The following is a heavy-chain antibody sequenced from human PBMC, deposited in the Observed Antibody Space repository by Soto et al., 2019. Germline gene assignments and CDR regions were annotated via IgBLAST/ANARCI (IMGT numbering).Heavy chain of an antibody. V-gene: IGHV3-73*02. D-gene: IGHD2-15*01. CDR2: IRNKANSYAT. Sequence: EVQLVESGGGLVQPGGSLKLSCAASGFTFSGSSVHWVRQASGKGLEWVGRIRNKANSYATAYAGSVRGRFTISRDDSKNTAFLQMNSLNTEDRAVYYCISHSPEDMIRTWGQGTLVTVSS. CDR3: ISHSPEDMIRT. J-gene: IGHJ4*02. CDR1: GFTFSGSS.